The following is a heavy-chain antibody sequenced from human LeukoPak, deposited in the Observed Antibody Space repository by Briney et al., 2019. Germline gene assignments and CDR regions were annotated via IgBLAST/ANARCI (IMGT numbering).Heavy chain of an antibody. D-gene: IGHD3-10*01. CDR1: GGSISRYY. CDR3: ARSYYGSGSYSVPLDY. CDR2: IYYSGST. J-gene: IGHJ4*02. V-gene: IGHV4-59*01. Sequence: PSETLSLTCTVSGGSISRYYWSWIRQSPGKGLEWIGHIYYSGSTNYNPSLKSRVTISVDTSKNQFSLKLSSVTAADTAVYYCARSYYGSGSYSVPLDYWGQGTLVTVSS.